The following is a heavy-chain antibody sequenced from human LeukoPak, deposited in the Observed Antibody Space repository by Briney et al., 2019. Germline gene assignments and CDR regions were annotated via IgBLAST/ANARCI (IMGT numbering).Heavy chain of an antibody. Sequence: GGSLRLSCAASGFTFSSYGMHWVRQAPGKGLEWVAFIRCDGSNRYYADSVKGRFTISRDNSKNTLYLQMNSLRAEDTAVYYCAKDSKQLGLYPDAFDIWGQGTMVTVSS. CDR3: AKDSKQLGLYPDAFDI. D-gene: IGHD6-13*01. V-gene: IGHV3-30*02. CDR2: IRCDGSNR. J-gene: IGHJ3*02. CDR1: GFTFSSYG.